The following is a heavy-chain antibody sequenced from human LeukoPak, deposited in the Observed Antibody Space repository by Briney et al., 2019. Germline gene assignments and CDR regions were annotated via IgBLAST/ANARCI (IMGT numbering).Heavy chain of an antibody. V-gene: IGHV3-30*02. CDR1: GFTLSTYG. CDR3: AKXLXCSXGTCHKAFDC. Sequence: PGGSLRLSCVASGFTLSTYGMHWVRQAPGKGLEWVAFIRYDGSDKFYGDSVKGRFTTSRDNSKNTLYLQMSRLRVEDTAVYYCAKXLXCSXGTCHKAFDCWGQGALVTVSS. CDR2: IRYDGSDK. D-gene: IGHD2-15*01. J-gene: IGHJ4*02.